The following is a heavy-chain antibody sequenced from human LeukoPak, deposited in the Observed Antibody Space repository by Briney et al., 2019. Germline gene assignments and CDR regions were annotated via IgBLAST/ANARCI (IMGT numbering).Heavy chain of an antibody. J-gene: IGHJ1*01. CDR1: GFTFSSYG. V-gene: IGHV3-30*18. CDR3: AKDQGIQLWLKYFQH. CDR2: ISNDGRSK. D-gene: IGHD5-18*01. Sequence: GGSLRLSCAASGFTFSSYGMHWVRQAPGKGPEWVAVISNDGRSKSYADSVKGRFTISRDNSRNTLYLQMNSLRAADTAVYYCAKDQGIQLWLKYFQHWGQGTLVTGSS.